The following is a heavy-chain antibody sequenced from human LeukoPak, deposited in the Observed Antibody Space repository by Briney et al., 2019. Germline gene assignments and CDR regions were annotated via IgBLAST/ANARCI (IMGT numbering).Heavy chain of an antibody. CDR2: IYHSGST. V-gene: IGHV4-30-2*01. D-gene: IGHD5-24*01. CDR1: GGSISSSGYY. CDR3: AKYLREMAIHSHLDY. Sequence: SETLSLTCTVSGGSISSSGYYWSWIRQPPGKGLEWIGYIYHSGSTYYNPSLQSRVTISIDRSKNQFSLKLSSVTAADTAVYYCAKYLREMAIHSHLDYWGQGTLVTVSS. J-gene: IGHJ4*02.